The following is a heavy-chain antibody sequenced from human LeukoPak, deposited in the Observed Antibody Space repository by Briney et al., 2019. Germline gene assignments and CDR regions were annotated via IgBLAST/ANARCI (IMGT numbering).Heavy chain of an antibody. V-gene: IGHV3-23*01. CDR3: AKDVGKWESLHFFDY. Sequence: GGSLRLSCLTSGFTFSTNAMSWVRQAPGKGLEWISGISGSGASTYYADSVTGRFTISRDNSRNTLYLQMNSLRGDNTAVYYCAKDVGKWESLHFFDYWGQGTLVTVSS. CDR2: ISGSGAST. J-gene: IGHJ4*02. D-gene: IGHD1-26*01. CDR1: GFTFSTNA.